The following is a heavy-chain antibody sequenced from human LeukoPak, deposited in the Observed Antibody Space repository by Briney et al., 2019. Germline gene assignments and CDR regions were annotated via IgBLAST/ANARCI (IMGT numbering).Heavy chain of an antibody. Sequence: PSDTLSLTCTVSGGSISRRSDYGRRIPKTPGKGLEWIGNLDSSGSTYYNPSLKSPVTISVGTSKNQFSLNLRSVAAADTATRSHDYGGLYFYYYMDVWGKGTTVTVSS. J-gene: IGHJ6*03. V-gene: IGHV4-39*01. CDR2: LDSSGST. CDR3: DYGGLYFYYYMDV. CDR1: GGSISRRSDY. D-gene: IGHD4-23*01.